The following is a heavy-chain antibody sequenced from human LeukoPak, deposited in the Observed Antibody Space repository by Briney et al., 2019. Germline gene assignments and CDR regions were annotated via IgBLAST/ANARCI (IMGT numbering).Heavy chain of an antibody. J-gene: IGHJ5*02. V-gene: IGHV4-39*01. D-gene: IGHD3-3*01. CDR3: AGVGITIFGVVPNWFDP. CDR2: IYYSGST. Sequence: SETLSLTCTVSGGSISSSSYYWGWIRQPPGKGLEWIGSIYYSGSTYYNPPLKSRVTISVDTSKNQFSLKLSSVTAADTAVYYCAGVGITIFGVVPNWFDPWGQGTLVTVSS. CDR1: GGSISSSSYY.